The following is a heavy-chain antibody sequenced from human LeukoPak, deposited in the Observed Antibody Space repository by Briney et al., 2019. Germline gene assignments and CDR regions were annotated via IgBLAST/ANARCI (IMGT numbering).Heavy chain of an antibody. Sequence: ASVKVSCKASGYTFTSYDINWVRQATGQGLEWMGWMNPNSGNTGYAQKFQGRATMTRNTSISTAYMELSSLRSEDTAVYYCARGTELRGGNSRDWFDPWGQGTLVTVSS. J-gene: IGHJ5*02. V-gene: IGHV1-8*01. CDR1: GYTFTSYD. CDR2: MNPNSGNT. CDR3: ARGTELRGGNSRDWFDP. D-gene: IGHD2-21*02.